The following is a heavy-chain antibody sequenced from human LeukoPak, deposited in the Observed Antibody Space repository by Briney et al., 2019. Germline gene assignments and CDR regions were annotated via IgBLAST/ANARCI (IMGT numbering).Heavy chain of an antibody. CDR3: TGSFYGSGSYRYD. CDR2: IRSKANSYAT. D-gene: IGHD3-10*01. V-gene: IGHV3-73*01. CDR1: GFTFSGSA. J-gene: IGHJ4*02. Sequence: GGSLRLSCAASGFTFSGSAMHWVRQASGKGLEWVGRIRSKANSYATAYAASVKGRFTISRDDSKNTAYLQMNSLKTEDTAVYYCTGSFYGSGSYRYDWGQGTLVTVSS.